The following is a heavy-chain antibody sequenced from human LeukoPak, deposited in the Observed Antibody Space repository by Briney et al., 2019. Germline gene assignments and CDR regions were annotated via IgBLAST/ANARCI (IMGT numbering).Heavy chain of an antibody. D-gene: IGHD3-10*01. J-gene: IGHJ4*02. CDR1: GGSISSSSYY. V-gene: IGHV4-39*01. CDR2: IYYSGST. CDR3: ARAYGSGPIYYFDY. Sequence: SETLSLTCTVSGGSISSSSYYWSWIRQPPGKGLEWIGSIYYSGSTYYNPSLKSRVTISVDTSKNQFSLKLSSVTAADTAVYYCARAYGSGPIYYFDYWGQGTLVTVSS.